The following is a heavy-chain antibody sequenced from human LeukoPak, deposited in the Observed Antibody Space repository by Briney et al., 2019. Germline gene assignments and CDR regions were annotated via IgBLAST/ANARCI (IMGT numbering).Heavy chain of an antibody. D-gene: IGHD1-14*01. CDR3: ARDSGPGGWFDP. Sequence: KPSETLSLTCTVSGDSISSSNSYWGWIRQPPGKGLEWIGSIYYSGNTYYNASLKSRVTISVDTSRNQFSLKLTSVTAADTAVYYCARDSGPGGWFDPWGQGTLVTVSS. CDR2: IYYSGNT. V-gene: IGHV4-39*02. CDR1: GDSISSSNSY. J-gene: IGHJ5*02.